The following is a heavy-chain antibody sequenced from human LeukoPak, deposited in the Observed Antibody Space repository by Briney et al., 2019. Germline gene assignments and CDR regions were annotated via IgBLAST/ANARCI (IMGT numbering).Heavy chain of an antibody. CDR3: ARSRGSYSEFDY. V-gene: IGHV4-61*01. CDR2: IYYSGST. J-gene: IGHJ4*02. Sequence: PSETLSLTCTVSGYSISSGYYWGWIRQPPGKGLEWIGYIYYSGSTNYNPSLKSRVTISVDTSKNQFSLKLSSVTAADTAVYYCARSRGSYSEFDYWGQGTLVTVSS. CDR1: GYSISSGYY. D-gene: IGHD1-26*01.